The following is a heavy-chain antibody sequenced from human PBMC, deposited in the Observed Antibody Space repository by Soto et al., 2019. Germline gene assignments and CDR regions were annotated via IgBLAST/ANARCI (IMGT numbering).Heavy chain of an antibody. J-gene: IGHJ4*02. CDR2: FNPILSMS. V-gene: IGHV1-69*02. CDR1: GDTFNFYT. CDR3: ATSFGSGYRAFDY. Sequence: QVQLVQSGAEVKKPGSSVKVSCKASGDTFNFYTINWVRQAPGLGLEWMGRFNPILSMSNSALRFQGRVTLTADKSTSTAYMELSSLRSDDTAVYYCATSFGSGYRAFDYWGQGVLVTVSS. D-gene: IGHD3-10*01.